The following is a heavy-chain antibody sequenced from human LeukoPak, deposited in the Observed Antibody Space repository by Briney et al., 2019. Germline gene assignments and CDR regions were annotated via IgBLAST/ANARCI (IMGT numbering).Heavy chain of an antibody. CDR2: MHHSGSA. D-gene: IGHD2-2*01. V-gene: IGHV4-59*12. CDR3: ARVKYGYYYYMDV. J-gene: IGHJ6*03. Sequence: SETLSLTCTVSGGSISSYFWSWVRQSPGKGLEWIGFMHHSGSANSNPSLKSRVTISMDTSKNQFSLKMSSVTAADTAVYYCARVKYGYYYYMDVWGKGTTVTISS. CDR1: GGSISSYF.